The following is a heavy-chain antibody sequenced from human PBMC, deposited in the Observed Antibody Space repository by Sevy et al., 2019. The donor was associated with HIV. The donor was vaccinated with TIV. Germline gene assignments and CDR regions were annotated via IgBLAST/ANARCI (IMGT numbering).Heavy chain of an antibody. CDR1: GFSFSGYA. D-gene: IGHD1-26*01. CDR2: ISFDGSNK. Sequence: GGALRLSCAASGFSFSGYAIHWVRQAPGKGLEWVAVISFDGSNKYYADSVKGRFTISADNSKNTPFLQMNILRADDTAVYYCAKEGAYSYTTYFDYWGQGTVVTVSS. V-gene: IGHV3-30*18. CDR3: AKEGAYSYTTYFDY. J-gene: IGHJ4*02.